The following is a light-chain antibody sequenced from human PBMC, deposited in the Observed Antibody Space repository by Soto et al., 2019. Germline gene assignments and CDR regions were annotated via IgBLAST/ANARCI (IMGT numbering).Light chain of an antibody. Sequence: SYERTQPPSVSVSPGQTASITCSGDKLDNKYVCWYQQKAGRSPVLVIYQDTKRPSGIPERFFGSNSENTATLTISGTQAMDEADYYCQAWDRSNVVFGGGTKLTVL. V-gene: IGLV3-1*01. CDR2: QDT. J-gene: IGLJ2*01. CDR3: QAWDRSNVV. CDR1: KLDNKY.